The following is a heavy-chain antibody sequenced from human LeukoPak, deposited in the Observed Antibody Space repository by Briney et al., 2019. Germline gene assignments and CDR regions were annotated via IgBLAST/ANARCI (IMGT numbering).Heavy chain of an antibody. D-gene: IGHD3-22*01. J-gene: IGHJ6*03. V-gene: IGHV4-4*09. CDR3: ARHGSLSSSGYYVNYMDV. CDR2: ISTSGST. CDR1: GVSVSQFF. Sequence: SETLSLTCSVSGVSVSQFFWSWIRQSPGLQLEWIGYISTSGSTNDNPSLNSRVSLSRDMAKNEVSLKLKSVSAADTGVYFCARHGSLSSSGYYVNYMDVWGKGPRSPSP.